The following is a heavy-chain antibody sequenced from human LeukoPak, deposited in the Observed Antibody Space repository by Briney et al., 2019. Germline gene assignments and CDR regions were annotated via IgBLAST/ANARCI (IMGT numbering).Heavy chain of an antibody. J-gene: IGHJ5*02. CDR3: ATDGAGFDI. Sequence: GGSLRLSCAASGFTFNDYYMSWIRQAPGKGLEWLSYINIGGTNTHYADSVKGRFTISRDNAKKSLYLEMNNLRAEDTAVYYCATDGAGFDIWGQGVLVTVSS. CDR1: GFTFNDYY. CDR2: INIGGTNT. V-gene: IGHV3-11*01.